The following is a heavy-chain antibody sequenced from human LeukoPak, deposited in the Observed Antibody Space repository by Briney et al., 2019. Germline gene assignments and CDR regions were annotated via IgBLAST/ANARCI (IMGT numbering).Heavy chain of an antibody. V-gene: IGHV1-2*02. CDR2: INPNSGGT. CDR3: ARDGVDIVATTHDY. D-gene: IGHD5-12*01. Sequence: ASVKVSCKASGYTFTRYYMHWVRQAPGTGLEWMGWINPNSGGTNYAQKFQGRVTMTRDTSISTAYMELSRLRSDDTAVYYCARDGVDIVATTHDYWGQGTLVTVSS. J-gene: IGHJ4*02. CDR1: GYTFTRYY.